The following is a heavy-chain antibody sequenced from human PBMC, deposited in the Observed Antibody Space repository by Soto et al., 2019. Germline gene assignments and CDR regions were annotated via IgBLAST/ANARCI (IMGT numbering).Heavy chain of an antibody. Sequence: SLRLSCAASGFTFSNAWMSWVRQAPGKGLEWVGRIKSKTDGGTTDYAAPVKGRFTISRDDAKNTLYLQMNSLKTEDTAVYYCTTGGGPRGYCSSTSCYEDFDYWGQGTLVTVSS. V-gene: IGHV3-15*01. CDR3: TTGGGPRGYCSSTSCYEDFDY. J-gene: IGHJ4*02. CDR2: IKSKTDGGTT. CDR1: GFTFSNAW. D-gene: IGHD2-2*01.